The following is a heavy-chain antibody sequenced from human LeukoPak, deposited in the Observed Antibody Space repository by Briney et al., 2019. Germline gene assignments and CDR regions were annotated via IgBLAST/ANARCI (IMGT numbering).Heavy chain of an antibody. V-gene: IGHV1-46*01. CDR1: GYTFTSYG. CDR3: ARDWELGY. Sequence: GASVRVSCKASGYTFTSYGISWVRQAPGQGLEWMGSIHPSGGSTTYARKFQGRVTITRDTSTTTVYMDLSSLRSEDTAVYYCARDWELGYWGQGTLVTVSS. D-gene: IGHD1-26*01. J-gene: IGHJ4*02. CDR2: IHPSGGST.